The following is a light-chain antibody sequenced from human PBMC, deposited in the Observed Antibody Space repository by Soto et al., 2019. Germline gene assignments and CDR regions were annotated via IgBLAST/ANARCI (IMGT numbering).Light chain of an antibody. Sequence: QSALTQPASVSGSPGQSITFSCTGTSSDVGDYNYVSWYQQHPGKAPKLMIYDVSKRPSGVSNRFSGSKSGNTASLTISGLQAETEADYYCTSYTSSSTLVVFGGGTKLTVL. CDR1: SSDVGDYNY. J-gene: IGLJ2*01. CDR2: DVS. CDR3: TSYTSSSTLVV. V-gene: IGLV2-14*03.